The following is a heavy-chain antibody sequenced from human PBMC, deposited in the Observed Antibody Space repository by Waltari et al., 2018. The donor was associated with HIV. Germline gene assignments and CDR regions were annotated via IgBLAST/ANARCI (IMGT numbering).Heavy chain of an antibody. J-gene: IGHJ3*02. D-gene: IGHD4-17*01. V-gene: IGHV3-11*05. Sequence: QVHLVESGGDLVKPGGSLRLSCVASGFTFSDYYMTWIRQAPGKRLEGVSYIAVSSAYTNYGDSVKGRFTMSRDDAKKSLFLQMNSLRPEDTAVYYCARVARGLRQGTFDIWG. CDR1: GFTFSDYY. CDR3: ARVARGLRQGTFDI. CDR2: IAVSSAYT.